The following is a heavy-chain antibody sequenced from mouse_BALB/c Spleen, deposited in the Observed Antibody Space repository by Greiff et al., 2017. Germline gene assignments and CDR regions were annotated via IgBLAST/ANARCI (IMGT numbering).Heavy chain of an antibody. CDR1: GFTFSSYA. Sequence: EVMLVESGGGLVKPGGSLKLSCAASGFTFSSYAMSWVRQTPEKRLEWVASISSGGSTYYPDSVKGRFTISRDNARNILYLQMSSLRSEDTAMYYCARGDYYLGYFDVWGAGTTVTVSS. J-gene: IGHJ1*01. CDR3: ARGDYYLGYFDV. D-gene: IGHD1-1*01. CDR2: ISSGGST. V-gene: IGHV5-6-5*01.